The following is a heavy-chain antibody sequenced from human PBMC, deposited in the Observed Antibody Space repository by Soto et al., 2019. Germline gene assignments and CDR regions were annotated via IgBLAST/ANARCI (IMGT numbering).Heavy chain of an antibody. CDR3: ARSIYCISTSCYLETNWFDP. D-gene: IGHD2-2*01. CDR1: GGSVSSGSYY. Sequence: QVQLQESGPGLVKPSETLSLTCTVSGGSVSSGSYYWSWIRQPPGKGLEWIGYIYYSGSTNYNPSLKSRVTISVDTSKNQFSLKLSAVTAADTAVYYCARSIYCISTSCYLETNWFDPWGQGTLVTVSS. CDR2: IYYSGST. V-gene: IGHV4-61*01. J-gene: IGHJ5*02.